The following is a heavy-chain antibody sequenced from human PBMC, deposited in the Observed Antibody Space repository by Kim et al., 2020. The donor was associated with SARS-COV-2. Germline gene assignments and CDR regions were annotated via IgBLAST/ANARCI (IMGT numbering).Heavy chain of an antibody. CDR2: INHSGST. Sequence: SETLSLTCAVYGGSFSGYYWSWIRQPPGKGLEWIGEINHSGSTNYNPSLKSRVTISVDTSKNQFSLKLSSVTAADTAVYYCATRVAETFSAPFDYWGQGTRVTVSS. V-gene: IGHV4-34*01. CDR1: GGSFSGYY. CDR3: ATRVAETFSAPFDY. D-gene: IGHD3-3*02. J-gene: IGHJ4*02.